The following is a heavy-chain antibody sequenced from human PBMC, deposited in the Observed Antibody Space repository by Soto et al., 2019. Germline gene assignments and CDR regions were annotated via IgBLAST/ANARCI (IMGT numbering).Heavy chain of an antibody. D-gene: IGHD2-15*01. V-gene: IGHV4-34*01. Sequence: SETLSLTCDVYGGSFSGYIWTWIRQTPGKGLQWIGQINHSGSANYNPSLKSRVTISVHTSKNQFSLKLSSVTAADTAVYYCARGGYCSGGSCYWFDPWGQGTLVTVSS. CDR3: ARGGYCSGGSCYWFDP. J-gene: IGHJ5*02. CDR2: INHSGSA. CDR1: GGSFSGYI.